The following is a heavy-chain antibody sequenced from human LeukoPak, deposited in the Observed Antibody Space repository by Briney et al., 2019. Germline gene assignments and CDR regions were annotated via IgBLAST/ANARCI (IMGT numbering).Heavy chain of an antibody. V-gene: IGHV4-59*08. J-gene: IGHJ4*02. CDR3: ARASHYYDSSGYPDS. D-gene: IGHD3-22*01. CDR2: IYYSGNT. Sequence: KPSETLSLTCVVSGDSISSYYWSWIRQPPGKGLEWIGYIYYSGNTNYNPSLKSRVTISVDTSKNHFSLKLTSVTAADTAVYYCARASHYYDSSGYPDSWGQGILVTVSS. CDR1: GDSISSYY.